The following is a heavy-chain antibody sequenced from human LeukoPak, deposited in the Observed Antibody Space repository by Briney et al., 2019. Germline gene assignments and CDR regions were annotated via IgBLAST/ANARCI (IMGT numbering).Heavy chain of an antibody. J-gene: IGHJ3*02. CDR3: ARPPIVRGVIITGDDVFDI. D-gene: IGHD3-10*01. CDR1: GFTFSGYG. V-gene: IGHV3-33*01. Sequence: GGSLRLSCAASGFTFSGYGMHWVRQAPGKGLEWVAVIWYDGSNKYYADSVKGRFTISRDNSKNTLYLQMNSLKAEDTAVYYCARPPIVRGVIITGDDVFDIWGQGTMVTVSS. CDR2: IWYDGSNK.